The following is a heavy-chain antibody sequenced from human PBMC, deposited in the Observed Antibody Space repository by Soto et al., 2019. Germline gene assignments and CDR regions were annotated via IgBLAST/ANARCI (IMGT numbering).Heavy chain of an antibody. CDR2: INHSGST. CDR1: GGSFGGYY. D-gene: IGHD2-2*01. J-gene: IGHJ3*02. V-gene: IGHV4-34*01. Sequence: QVQLQQWGAGLLKPSETLSLTCAVYGGSFGGYYWSWIRQPPGKGLEWIGEINHSGSTNYNPSLKSRVTISVDTSKNQFSLKLSSVTAADTAVYYCARTDPDPSIVVVPAAIVAFDIWGQGTMVTVSS. CDR3: ARTDPDPSIVVVPAAIVAFDI.